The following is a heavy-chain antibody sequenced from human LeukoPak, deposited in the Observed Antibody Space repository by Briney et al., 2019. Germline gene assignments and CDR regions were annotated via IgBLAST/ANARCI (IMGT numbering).Heavy chain of an antibody. Sequence: KTSETLSLTCTVSGGSVSSYYWSWIRQPPGKGLEWIGYIYYSGSTNYNPSLKSRVTISVDTSKNQFSLKLSSVTAADTAVYYCARGNGGYDYWGQGTLVTVSS. CDR3: ARGNGGYDY. V-gene: IGHV4-59*02. CDR1: GGSVSSYY. J-gene: IGHJ4*02. CDR2: IYYSGST. D-gene: IGHD4-17*01.